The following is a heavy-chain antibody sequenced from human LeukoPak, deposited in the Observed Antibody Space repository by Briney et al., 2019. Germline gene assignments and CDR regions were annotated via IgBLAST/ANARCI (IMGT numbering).Heavy chain of an antibody. Sequence: GGSLRLSCSASGFTFSSYWMSWVRQAPGKGLEWVANIKKDGSEKKYVDSVKGRFTISRDNAKNSLYLQMNSLRAEDTAVYYCARDSGNYLDAFDIWGQGTMVTVSS. J-gene: IGHJ3*02. D-gene: IGHD1-7*01. CDR1: GFTFSSYW. V-gene: IGHV3-7*01. CDR2: IKKDGSEK. CDR3: ARDSGNYLDAFDI.